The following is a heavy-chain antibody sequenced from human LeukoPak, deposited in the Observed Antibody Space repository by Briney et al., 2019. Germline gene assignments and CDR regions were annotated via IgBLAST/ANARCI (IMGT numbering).Heavy chain of an antibody. J-gene: IGHJ3*02. D-gene: IGHD2-15*01. CDR1: GFTFSSYS. V-gene: IGHV3-21*01. CDR2: ISSSSSYI. Sequence: PGGSLRLSCAASGFTFSSYSMNWVRQAPGKGLEWVSSISSSSSYIYYADSVKGRFTISRDNAKDSLYLQMNSLRAEDTAVYYCARDRCSGGGCYSSDAFDIWGQGTMVTVSS. CDR3: ARDRCSGGGCYSSDAFDI.